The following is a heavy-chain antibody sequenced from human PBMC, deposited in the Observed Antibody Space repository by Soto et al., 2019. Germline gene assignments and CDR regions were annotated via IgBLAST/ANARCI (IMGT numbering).Heavy chain of an antibody. CDR2: TYYRSKWYN. V-gene: IGHV6-1*01. CDR1: GDSVSSNSAA. D-gene: IGHD3-16*01. J-gene: IGHJ6*02. Sequence: SQTLSLTCAISGDSVSSNSAAWNWIRQSPSRVLEWLGRTYYRSKWYNDYAVSVKSRITINPDTSKNQFSLQLNSVTPEDTAVYYCARDKAAEAQRGRYYYYYGMDVWGQGTTVTVSS. CDR3: ARDKAAEAQRGRYYYYYGMDV.